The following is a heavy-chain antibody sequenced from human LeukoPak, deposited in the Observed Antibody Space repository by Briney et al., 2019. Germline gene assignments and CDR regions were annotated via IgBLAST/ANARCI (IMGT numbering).Heavy chain of an antibody. Sequence: SETLSLTCTVSGGSISSYYWSWIGQPPGKGLEWIGYIYYSGSTNYNPSLKSRVTISVDTSKNQFSLKLSSVTAADTAVYYCAREVVSGSGWTLFDYWGQGTLVTVSS. CDR3: AREVVSGSGWTLFDY. V-gene: IGHV4-59*01. CDR1: GGSISSYY. J-gene: IGHJ4*02. CDR2: IYYSGST. D-gene: IGHD6-19*01.